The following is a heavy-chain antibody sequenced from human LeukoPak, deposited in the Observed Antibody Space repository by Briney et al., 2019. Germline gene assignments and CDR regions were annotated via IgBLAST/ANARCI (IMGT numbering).Heavy chain of an antibody. J-gene: IGHJ4*02. CDR3: ARHNYPYDSGGYYYAY. CDR2: ISSSSSYI. V-gene: IGHV3-21*01. Sequence: GGSLRLSCAASGFTFSSYSMNWVRQAPGKGLEWVSSISSSSSYIYYADSVKGRFTISRDNAKNSLHLQMNSLRAEDTAVYYCARHNYPYDSGGYYYAYWGQGTLVTVSS. D-gene: IGHD3-22*01. CDR1: GFTFSSYS.